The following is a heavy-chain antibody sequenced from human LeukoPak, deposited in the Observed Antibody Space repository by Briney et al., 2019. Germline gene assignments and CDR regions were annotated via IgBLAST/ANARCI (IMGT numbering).Heavy chain of an antibody. CDR2: IYYSGST. Sequence: PSETLSLTCTVSGGSISSYYRSWIRQPPGKGLEWIGYIYYSGSTNYNPSLKSRVTISVDTSKNQFSLKLSSVTAADTAVYYCARFSTGGWFVYWGQGTLVTVSS. J-gene: IGHJ4*02. D-gene: IGHD6-19*01. V-gene: IGHV4-59*01. CDR3: ARFSTGGWFVY. CDR1: GGSISSYY.